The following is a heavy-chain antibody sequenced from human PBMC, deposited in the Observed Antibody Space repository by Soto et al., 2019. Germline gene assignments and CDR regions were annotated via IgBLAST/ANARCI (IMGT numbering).Heavy chain of an antibody. CDR3: AKGEHIVVVTAILGY. CDR2: ISGSGGST. Sequence: EVQLLESGGGLVQPGGSLRLSCAASGFTFSSYVMSWVRQAPGKGLEWVSAISGSGGSTYYADSVKGRFTISRDNSKNTLYLQMNSLRAEDTAVYYCAKGEHIVVVTAILGYWGQGTLVTVSS. J-gene: IGHJ4*02. CDR1: GFTFSSYV. V-gene: IGHV3-23*01. D-gene: IGHD2-21*02.